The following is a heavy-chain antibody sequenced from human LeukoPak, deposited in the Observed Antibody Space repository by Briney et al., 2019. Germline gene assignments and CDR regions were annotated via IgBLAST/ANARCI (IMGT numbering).Heavy chain of an antibody. CDR3: ARASGSYPPDAFDI. CDR2: INPSGGST. Sequence: ASVKVSCKASGYTFNSYYMHWVRQAPGQGLEWMGIINPSGGSTSYAQKFQGRVTMTRDMSTSTVYMELSSLRPEDTAVYYCARASGSYPPDAFDIWGQGTMVTVSS. CDR1: GYTFNSYY. V-gene: IGHV1-46*02. D-gene: IGHD1-26*01. J-gene: IGHJ3*02.